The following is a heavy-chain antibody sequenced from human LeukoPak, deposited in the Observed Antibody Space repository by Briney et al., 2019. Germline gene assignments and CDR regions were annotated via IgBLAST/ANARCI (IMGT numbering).Heavy chain of an antibody. Sequence: KPSQTLSLTCTVSGGSISSGSYYWSWIRQPAGKGLEWIGRIYTSGSTNYNPSLKSRVTISVDTSKNQFSLKLSSVTAADTAVYYCARLYYDSSGYYYFDYWGQGTLVTVSS. V-gene: IGHV4-61*02. CDR2: IYTSGST. CDR3: ARLYYDSSGYYYFDY. CDR1: GGSISSGSYY. J-gene: IGHJ4*02. D-gene: IGHD3-22*01.